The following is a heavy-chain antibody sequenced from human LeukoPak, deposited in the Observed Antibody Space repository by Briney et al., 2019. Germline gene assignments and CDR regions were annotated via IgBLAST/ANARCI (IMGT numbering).Heavy chain of an antibody. V-gene: IGHV4-59*12. J-gene: IGHJ6*03. Sequence: SETLSLTCTVSGGSISSYYWSWIRQPPGKGLEWIGYIYYSGSTNYNPSLKSRVTISVDTSKNQFSLKLSSVTAADTAVYYCAREVLRFLGVYYMDVWGKGTTVTVSS. CDR3: AREVLRFLGVYYMDV. D-gene: IGHD3-3*01. CDR1: GGSISSYY. CDR2: IYYSGST.